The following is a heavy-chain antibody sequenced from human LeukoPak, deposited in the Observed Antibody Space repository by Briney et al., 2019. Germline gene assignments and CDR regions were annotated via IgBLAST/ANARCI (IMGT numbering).Heavy chain of an antibody. CDR1: GGSISSSLDF. CDR3: ARRAYSVPYAFEI. V-gene: IGHV4-39*01. J-gene: IGHJ3*02. D-gene: IGHD2-21*01. CDR2: LFYSGST. Sequence: SETLSLTCTVSGGSISSSLDFWGWIRQPPGQGLEWIGTLFYSGSTKYNPSLKSRVNIYAVTSKSQFSLKMTSVTAADTAVYYCARRAYSVPYAFEIWGQGTMVTVSS.